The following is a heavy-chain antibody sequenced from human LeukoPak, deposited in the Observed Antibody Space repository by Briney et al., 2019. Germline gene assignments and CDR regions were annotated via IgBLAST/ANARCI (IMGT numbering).Heavy chain of an antibody. J-gene: IGHJ5*02. CDR3: FQAEDGIRDFDWYNWFDP. CDR1: GFTFSDYY. V-gene: IGHV3-11*03. D-gene: IGHD3-9*01. CDR2: NSSSSNYT. Sequence: GNSLRISCAATGFTFSDYYKSWTRHAPEKLPESASYNSSSSNYTDYADYVNCLFTISRDNAKNLLYLQMNSLRAEDTAVYFFFQAEDGIRDFDWYNWFDPWGQGTLVTVSS.